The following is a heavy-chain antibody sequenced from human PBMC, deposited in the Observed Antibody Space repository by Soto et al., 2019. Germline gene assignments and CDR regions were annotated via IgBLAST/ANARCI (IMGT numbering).Heavy chain of an antibody. Sequence: ASVKVACKASGYTFTSYGSSWGRQAPGQGLEWMGWISAYNGNTNYAQKLQGRVTMTTDTSTSTAYMELRSLRSDDTAVYYCARVDIVVVVAAPRRYGMDVWGQGTTVTVSS. CDR2: ISAYNGNT. J-gene: IGHJ6*02. CDR3: ARVDIVVVVAAPRRYGMDV. D-gene: IGHD2-15*01. V-gene: IGHV1-18*01. CDR1: GYTFTSYG.